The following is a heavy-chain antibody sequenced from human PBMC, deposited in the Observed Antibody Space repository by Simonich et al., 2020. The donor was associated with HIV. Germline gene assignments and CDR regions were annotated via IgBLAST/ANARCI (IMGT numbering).Heavy chain of an antibody. CDR1: GFTFDVYA. V-gene: IGHV3-9*01. J-gene: IGHJ4*02. CDR2: ISWNSGSI. Sequence: EVQLVESGGGLVQPGRSLRLSCVASGFTFDVYAVHWVRQAPGKGVEWVSSISWNSGSIGYADSVKGRFTISRDNAKNSLYLQMNSLRAEDTALYYCAKDKGAYYGSGSPVYWGQGTLVTVSS. D-gene: IGHD3-10*01. CDR3: AKDKGAYYGSGSPVY.